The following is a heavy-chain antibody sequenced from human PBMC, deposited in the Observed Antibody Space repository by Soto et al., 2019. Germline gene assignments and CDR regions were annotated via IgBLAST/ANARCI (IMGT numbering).Heavy chain of an antibody. Sequence: EVQLVESGGGLVKPGGSLRLSCAASGFTFSNAWMNWVRQAPGKGLEWVGRIKSKTDGGTTDYAAPVKGRFTISRDDSKNTLYLQMNSLKTEYTAVYYCTTVRSERWLPSYFDYWGQGTLVTVSS. CDR1: GFTFSNAW. D-gene: IGHD3-10*01. J-gene: IGHJ4*02. V-gene: IGHV3-15*07. CDR3: TTVRSERWLPSYFDY. CDR2: IKSKTDGGTT.